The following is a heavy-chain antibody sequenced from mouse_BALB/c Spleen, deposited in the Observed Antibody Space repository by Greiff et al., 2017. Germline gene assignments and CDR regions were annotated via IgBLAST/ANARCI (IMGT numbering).Heavy chain of an antibody. Sequence: QVQLQQSGPELVKPGASVKISCKASGYAFTNYLIEWVKQRPGQGLEWIGVINPGSGGTNYNEKFKGKATLTADKSSSTAYMQLSSLTSDDSAVYFCARSTTATDYAMDYWGQGTSVTVSS. J-gene: IGHJ4*01. CDR3: ARSTTATDYAMDY. CDR1: GYAFTNYL. CDR2: INPGSGGT. D-gene: IGHD1-2*01. V-gene: IGHV1-54*01.